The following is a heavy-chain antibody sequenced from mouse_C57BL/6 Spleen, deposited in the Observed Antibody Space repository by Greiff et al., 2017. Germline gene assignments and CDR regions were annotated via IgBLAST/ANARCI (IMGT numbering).Heavy chain of an antibody. D-gene: IGHD1-1*01. V-gene: IGHV2-3*01. J-gene: IGHJ4*01. CDR1: GFSLTSYG. CDR3: ATFITTVVAHYYAMDY. CDR2: IWGDGST. Sequence: VKLLESGPGLVAPSQSLSITCTVSGFSLTSYGVSWVRQPPGKGLEWLGVIWGDGSTNYPSALISRLSISKDNSKSQVFLKLNSLQTDDTATYYCATFITTVVAHYYAMDYWGQGTSVTVSS.